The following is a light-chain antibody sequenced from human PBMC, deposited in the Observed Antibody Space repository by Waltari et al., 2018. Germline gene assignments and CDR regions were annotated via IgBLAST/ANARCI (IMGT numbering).Light chain of an antibody. V-gene: IGKV2-30*02. CDR2: QVS. CDR3: IQSIHLPT. CDR1: QSLLHSDGKTY. J-gene: IGKJ4*01. Sequence: DVVMTQSTLSLPITPGQPASLSCRSSQSLLHSDGKTYLSWYQQKPGQPPRRLIYQVSNRDSGVPDRFSGSGAGTDFTLKISRVEAEDVGVYYCIQSIHLPTFGGGTKVEIK.